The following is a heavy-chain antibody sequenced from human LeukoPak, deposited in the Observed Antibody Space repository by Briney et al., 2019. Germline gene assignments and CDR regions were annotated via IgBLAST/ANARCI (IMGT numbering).Heavy chain of an antibody. CDR1: GGSISSGDYY. J-gene: IGHJ4*02. CDR3: ARGSDYYDSSGLNYFDY. CDR2: IYYSGST. D-gene: IGHD3-22*01. Sequence: SETLSLTCTVSGGSISSGDYYWSWIRQPPGKGLEWIGYIYYSGSTYYSPSLKSRVTISVDTSKNQFSLKLSSVTAADTAVYYCARGSDYYDSSGLNYFDYWGQGTLVTVSS. V-gene: IGHV4-30-4*01.